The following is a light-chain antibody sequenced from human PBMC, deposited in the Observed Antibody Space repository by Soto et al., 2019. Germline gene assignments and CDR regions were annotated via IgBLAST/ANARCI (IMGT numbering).Light chain of an antibody. CDR3: CSYADSSRIYV. CDR2: EGS. V-gene: IGLV2-23*01. CDR1: SSDVGSYNL. J-gene: IGLJ1*01. Sequence: QSALTQPASVSGSPGQSITFSCTGTSSDVGSYNLVSWYQQHPGKAPKLMIYEGSKRPSGISNRFSGSKSGNTASLTISGLQAEDEAEYYCCSYADSSRIYVFGSGTKVTVL.